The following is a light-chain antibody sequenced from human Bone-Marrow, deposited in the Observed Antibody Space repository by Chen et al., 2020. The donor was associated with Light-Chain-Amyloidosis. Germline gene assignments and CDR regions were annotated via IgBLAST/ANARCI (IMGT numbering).Light chain of an antibody. J-gene: IGKJ1*01. CDR1: QGISSY. V-gene: IGKV1-9*01. CDR2: AVS. Sequence: IQLTQSPSFLFASVGDRVTITCRASQGISSYLAWYQERPGKAPNLLIYAVSTLESGVPSRFSGSGSGTEFALTISSLQSEDFATYFCQQYHTYPPWTFGQGTKVEIK. CDR3: QQYHTYPPWT.